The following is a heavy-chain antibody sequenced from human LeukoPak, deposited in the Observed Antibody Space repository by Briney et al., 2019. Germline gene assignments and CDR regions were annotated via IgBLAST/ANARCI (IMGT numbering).Heavy chain of an antibody. CDR1: GGTFSSYA. D-gene: IGHD5-24*01. Sequence: ASVKVSCKASGGTFSSYAISWVRQAPGQGLEWMGGIIPIFGTANYAQKFQGRVTITADESTSTAYMELSSLRSEDTAVYYCARDRRWLQFGSLDYWGQGTLVTVSS. CDR2: IIPIFGTA. V-gene: IGHV1-69*13. J-gene: IGHJ4*02. CDR3: ARDRRWLQFGSLDY.